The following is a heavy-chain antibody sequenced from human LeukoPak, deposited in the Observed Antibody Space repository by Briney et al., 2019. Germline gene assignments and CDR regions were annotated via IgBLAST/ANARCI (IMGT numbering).Heavy chain of an antibody. D-gene: IGHD6-19*01. V-gene: IGHV3-21*01. CDR1: GFTFSSYS. CDR2: ISSSSSYI. Sequence: GGSLRLSCAASGFTFSSYSMNWVRQAPGKGLEWVSSISSSSSYIYYADSVKGRFTISRDNAKNSLYLQMNSLRAEDTAVYYCAREVGRSSGWFDYWGQGTLVTVSS. CDR3: AREVGRSSGWFDY. J-gene: IGHJ4*02.